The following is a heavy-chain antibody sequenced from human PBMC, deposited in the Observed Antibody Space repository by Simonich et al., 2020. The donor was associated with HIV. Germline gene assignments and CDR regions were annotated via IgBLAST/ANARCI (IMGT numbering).Heavy chain of an antibody. CDR1: GGSFSGYY. V-gene: IGHV4-34*01. CDR3: ASEGRGGSGVIY. J-gene: IGHJ4*02. Sequence: QVQVKQWGAGLLKPSETLSLTCAVYGGSFSGYYWSWIRQPPGKGREWIGEVNHSGSATYNASLKSRITISVDTSENQFSLKLSSVTAADTAVYYCASEGRGGSGVIYWGQGTLVTVSS. D-gene: IGHD2-21*01. CDR2: VNHSGSA.